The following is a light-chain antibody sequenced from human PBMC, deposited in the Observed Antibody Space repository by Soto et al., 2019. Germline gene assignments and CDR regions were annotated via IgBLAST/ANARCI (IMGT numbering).Light chain of an antibody. V-gene: IGLV2-14*01. CDR1: SSGVGGYNY. Sequence: QSALTQPASVSGSPGQSITISCTGTSSGVGGYNYVSWYQQHPGKAPKLMIYDVSNRPSGVSNRFSGSKSGNTASLTISGLQAEDEADYYCSSDTSSSTWVFGGGTQLTVL. CDR3: SSDTSSSTWV. CDR2: DVS. J-gene: IGLJ3*02.